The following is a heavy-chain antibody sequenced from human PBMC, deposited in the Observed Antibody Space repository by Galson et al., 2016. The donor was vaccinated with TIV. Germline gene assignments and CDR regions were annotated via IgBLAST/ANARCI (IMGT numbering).Heavy chain of an antibody. CDR3: GVKRDYGVAFDI. Sequence: QSGAEVKRPGESLRISCKTSGYIFISYWIAWVRQMPGKGLEWMGAIYPGDSDIRYSPSFQGQVTISADRSINTAYLQWSSLKTSDTAVYYCGVKRDYGVAFDIWGQGTMVTVSS. CDR2: IYPGDSDI. V-gene: IGHV5-51*01. CDR1: GYIFISYW. D-gene: IGHD4-17*01. J-gene: IGHJ3*02.